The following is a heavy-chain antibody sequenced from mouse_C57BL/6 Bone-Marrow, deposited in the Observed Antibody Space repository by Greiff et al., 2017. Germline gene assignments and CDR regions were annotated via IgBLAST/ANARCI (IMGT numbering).Heavy chain of an antibody. D-gene: IGHD1-1*01. V-gene: IGHV1-50*01. CDR2: IDPSDSYT. J-gene: IGHJ3*01. Sequence: QVQLQQPGAELVKPGASVKLSCKASGYTFTSYWMQWVKQRPGQGLEWIGEIDPSDSYTNYNQKFKGKATLTVDTSSSTAYMQLSSLTSEASAVYYCARPPYYYGSSGFAYWGQGTLVTVSA. CDR1: GYTFTSYW. CDR3: ARPPYYYGSSGFAY.